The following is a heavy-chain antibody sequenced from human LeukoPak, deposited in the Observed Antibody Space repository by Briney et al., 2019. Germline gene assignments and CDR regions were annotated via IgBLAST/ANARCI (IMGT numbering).Heavy chain of an antibody. J-gene: IGHJ4*02. CDR2: IIPIFGTA. CDR3: ARGWDYDSGGRPTAYVY. Sequence: SVKVSCKASGGTFSSYAISWVRQAPGQGPEWMGGIIPIFGTANYAQKFQGKVTITADESTSTAYMELSSLRSEDTAVYYCARGWDYDSGGRPTAYVYWGQGTLVSVSS. D-gene: IGHD3-22*01. CDR1: GGTFSSYA. V-gene: IGHV1-69*01.